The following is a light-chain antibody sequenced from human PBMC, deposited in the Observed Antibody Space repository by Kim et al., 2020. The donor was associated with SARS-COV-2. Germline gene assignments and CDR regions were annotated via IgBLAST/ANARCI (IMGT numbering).Light chain of an antibody. J-gene: IGKJ2*01. CDR1: QSVINN. CDR3: QQYNNLPPDT. V-gene: IGKV3-15*01. Sequence: VAPGERATLSCSASQSVINNLAWYQQKPGPAPRPLIYGGSTRATGIPARFSGSWSGTEFTLTISSLQSGDFAVYYCQQYNNLPPDTFGRGTKLEI. CDR2: GGS.